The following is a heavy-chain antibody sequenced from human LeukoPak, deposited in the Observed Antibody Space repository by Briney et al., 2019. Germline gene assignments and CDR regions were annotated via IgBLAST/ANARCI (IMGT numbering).Heavy chain of an antibody. Sequence: GVPLRLSCATSGYTFSSLDMHWVRQPTGKGQEWVSTIGTASDTYYPGSVEGRFPLSRDNAKNSLYLQMNSLTAGDTAVYYCARGPPRGKYYYMDVWGKGTTVTVSS. CDR1: GYTFSSLD. V-gene: IGHV3-13*01. J-gene: IGHJ6*03. D-gene: IGHD1-1*01. CDR2: IGTASDT. CDR3: ARGPPRGKYYYMDV.